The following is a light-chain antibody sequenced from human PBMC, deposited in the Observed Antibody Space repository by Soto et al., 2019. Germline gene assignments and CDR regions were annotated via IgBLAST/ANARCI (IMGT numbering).Light chain of an antibody. Sequence: EIVMTQSPATLSVSPGERATLSCRASQSVSSNLAWYQQKPGQAPRLLVYGASTRATGIPARFSGSGSATEFTLTISSLQSEDFAAYYCQQYNNWPRTFGQGTKVEIK. CDR2: GAS. CDR1: QSVSSN. CDR3: QQYNNWPRT. J-gene: IGKJ1*01. V-gene: IGKV3-15*01.